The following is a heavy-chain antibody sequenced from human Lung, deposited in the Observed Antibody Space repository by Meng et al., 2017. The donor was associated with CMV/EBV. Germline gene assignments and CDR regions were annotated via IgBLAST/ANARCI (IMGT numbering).Heavy chain of an antibody. J-gene: IGHJ5*02. D-gene: IGHD6-6*01. CDR3: ARAAARPSDWFDP. CDR2: IYGDDEK. Sequence: QITVKESGPTLVNPPQTPTLTCTFSGFSLSTSGVGVGWIRQPPGKALECLAIIYGDDEKRYSPSLESRLTVTKDTSKNQVVLTMTNMVPVDTATYYCARAAARPSDWFDPWGQGTLVTVSS. CDR1: GFSLSTSGVG. V-gene: IGHV2-5*02.